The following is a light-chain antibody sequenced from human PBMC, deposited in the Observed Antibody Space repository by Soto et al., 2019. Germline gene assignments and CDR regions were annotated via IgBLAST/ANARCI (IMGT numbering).Light chain of an antibody. CDR3: QQYNNWPPLT. Sequence: EIVMTQSQATLSVSPGERATLSCRASQSVSTNLAWYQQKPGQAPRLLIYGASTRATGIAARFSGSGSGTEFTLTISSRQSEDFAVYYCQQYNNWPPLTFGGGTKVEIK. CDR2: GAS. V-gene: IGKV3-15*01. CDR1: QSVSTN. J-gene: IGKJ4*01.